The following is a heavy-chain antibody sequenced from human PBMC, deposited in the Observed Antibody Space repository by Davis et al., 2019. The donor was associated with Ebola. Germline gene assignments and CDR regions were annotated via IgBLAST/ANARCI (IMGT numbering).Heavy chain of an antibody. CDR2: TYYRSKWYN. CDR1: GDSVSSNSAA. J-gene: IGHJ3*02. D-gene: IGHD1-26*01. CDR3: ARQSRYSGSYVSI. V-gene: IGHV6-1*01. Sequence: SETLSLTCAISGDSVSSNSAAWNWIRQSPSRGLEWLGRTYYRSKWYNDYAVSVKSRITINPDTSKNQFSLKLSSVTAADTAVYYCARQSRYSGSYVSIWGQGTMVTVSS.